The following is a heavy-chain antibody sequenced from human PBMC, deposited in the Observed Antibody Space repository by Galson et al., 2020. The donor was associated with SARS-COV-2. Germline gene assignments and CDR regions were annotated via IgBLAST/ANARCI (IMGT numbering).Heavy chain of an antibody. V-gene: IGHV5-51*01. CDR1: GYSYSDYW. CDR2: IHPGDSDS. Sequence: KIGESLKISCKGSGYSYSDYWIAWVRQMPGQGLEWMGIIHPGDSDSRYSPSFQGQVTISVDRPLNTAYLQWSSLKASDTATYYCARVSGVTTAGTLHYWGQGTLVTVSS. J-gene: IGHJ4*02. CDR3: ARVSGVTTAGTLHY. D-gene: IGHD6-13*01.